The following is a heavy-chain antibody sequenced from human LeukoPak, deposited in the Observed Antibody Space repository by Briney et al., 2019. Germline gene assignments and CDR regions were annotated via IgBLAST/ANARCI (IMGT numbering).Heavy chain of an antibody. D-gene: IGHD3-3*01. CDR2: ISGSGGST. Sequence: GGSLRLSCAASGFTFSSYAMSWVRQAPGKGLEWVSAISGSGGSTYYADSVKGRFTISRDNSKNTLYLQMNSLRAEDTAVYYCARPYYDFWSGWDWGQGTLVTVSS. J-gene: IGHJ4*02. CDR1: GFTFSSYA. CDR3: ARPYYDFWSGWD. V-gene: IGHV3-23*01.